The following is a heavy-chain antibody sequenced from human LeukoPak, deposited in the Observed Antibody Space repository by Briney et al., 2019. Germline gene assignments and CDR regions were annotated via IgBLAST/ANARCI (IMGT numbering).Heavy chain of an antibody. CDR1: GGSFSGYY. J-gene: IGHJ6*03. V-gene: IGHV4-34*12. CDR3: ARVMGASWFFYLDV. CDR2: IFHRGIP. D-gene: IGHD3-16*02. Sequence: SETLSLTCAVYGGSFSGYYWSWVRQSPGMRLEWIGQIFHRGIPNYNPSLKSRVTMSIDKSNNQLSLKMNSVTAADTAVYYCARVMGASWFFYLDVWGKGTTVTVSS.